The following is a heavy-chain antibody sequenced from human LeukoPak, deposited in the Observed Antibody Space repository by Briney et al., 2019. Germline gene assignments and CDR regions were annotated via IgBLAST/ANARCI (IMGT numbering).Heavy chain of an antibody. CDR2: IYSGGST. D-gene: IGHD2-2*01. Sequence: GGSLRLSCAASGFTVSGNYMSWVRQAPGKGLEWVSVIYSGGSTYYADSVKGRFTISRDNSKNTLYLQMNSLRAEDTAVYYCARDLVQRLTFTFDIWGQGTMVTVSS. CDR3: ARDLVQRLTFTFDI. CDR1: GFTVSGNY. J-gene: IGHJ3*02. V-gene: IGHV3-53*01.